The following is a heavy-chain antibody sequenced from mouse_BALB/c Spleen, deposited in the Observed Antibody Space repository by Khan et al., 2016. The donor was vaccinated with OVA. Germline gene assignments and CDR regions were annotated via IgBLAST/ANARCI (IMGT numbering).Heavy chain of an antibody. CDR2: IDPANGNT. V-gene: IGHV14-3*02. Sequence: VQLQQSGAELVKPGASVKLSCTASGFTFTDSYMHWVKQTPEQGLEWIGWIDPANGNTKYDPNFQGQFTISVDTSSNTAYLQLSSLTSEETAGDYCARINAWGQGTTVTVSS. CDR1: GFTFTDSY. CDR3: ARINA. J-gene: IGHJ2*01.